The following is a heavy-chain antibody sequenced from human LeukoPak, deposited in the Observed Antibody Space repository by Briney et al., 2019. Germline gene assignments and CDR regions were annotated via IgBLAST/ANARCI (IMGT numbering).Heavy chain of an antibody. CDR2: ISGSGGST. CDR3: AKALFGSSSPHWYFDL. J-gene: IGHJ2*01. D-gene: IGHD6-6*01. Sequence: GGSLRLSCAASGFTFSSYAMSWVRQAPGKGLEWVSAISGSGGSTYYADSVKGRFTISRDNSKNTLYLRMNSLRAEDTAVYYCAKALFGSSSPHWYFDLWGRGTLVTVSS. V-gene: IGHV3-23*01. CDR1: GFTFSSYA.